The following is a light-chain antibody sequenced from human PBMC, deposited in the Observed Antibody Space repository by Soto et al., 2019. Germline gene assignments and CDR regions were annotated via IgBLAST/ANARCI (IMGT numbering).Light chain of an antibody. V-gene: IGLV2-14*01. CDR2: EVT. CDR3: SSYTSTDTLVV. Sequence: QSVLTQPASVSGSPRQSITISCTGTSSDLGGYNYVSWYQQHPGKAPKLMIYEVTNRPSGVSSRFSGSKSGNTASLTISGLQAEDEADYYCSSYTSTDTLVVFGTGTKLTVL. J-gene: IGLJ1*01. CDR1: SSDLGGYNY.